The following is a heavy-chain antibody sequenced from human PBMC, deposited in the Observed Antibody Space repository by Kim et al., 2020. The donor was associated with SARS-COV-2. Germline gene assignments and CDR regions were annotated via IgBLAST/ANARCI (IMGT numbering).Heavy chain of an antibody. J-gene: IGHJ4*02. CDR2: ST. CDR3: AGYGSGRIDY. D-gene: IGHD3-10*01. Sequence: STNYNPSLKGRVTISVDTSTNQFSLKLSSVTAADTAVYYCAGYGSGRIDYWGQGTLVTVSS. V-gene: IGHV4-59*01.